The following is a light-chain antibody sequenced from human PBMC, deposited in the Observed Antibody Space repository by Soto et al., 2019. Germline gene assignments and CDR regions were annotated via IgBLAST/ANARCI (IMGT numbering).Light chain of an antibody. CDR1: QSVSSSY. CDR3: QQYGSSPPT. J-gene: IGKJ1*01. V-gene: IGKV3-20*01. CDR2: GAS. Sequence: EIVLTQSPGTLSLSPGERATLSCRASQSVSSSYLAWYQQKPGQAPRLLIYGASSRATGIPDRFSGSGSGTDFTLTISRLEPEDVAVYYCQQYGSSPPTFGQGSKVEI.